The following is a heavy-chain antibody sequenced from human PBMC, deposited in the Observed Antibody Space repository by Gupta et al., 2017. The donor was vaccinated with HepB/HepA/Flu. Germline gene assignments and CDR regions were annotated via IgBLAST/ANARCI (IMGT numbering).Heavy chain of an antibody. CDR3: ARDLGTVGLGVEFDY. D-gene: IGHD1-26*01. V-gene: IGHV4-59*02. Sequence: QVQLQESGPGLVKPSETLSLTCTVSGVPVRSYYWSWIRQPPGEGLEWIGYIFYSGSTKYNPSLKSRVTISVDTSKNQVYLKMNSVTAADTAVYYCARDLGTVGLGVEFDYWGQGTLVTVST. CDR1: GVPVRSYY. CDR2: IFYSGST. J-gene: IGHJ4*02.